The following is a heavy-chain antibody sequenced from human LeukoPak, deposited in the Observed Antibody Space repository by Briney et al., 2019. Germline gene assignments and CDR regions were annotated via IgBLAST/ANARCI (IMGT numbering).Heavy chain of an antibody. J-gene: IGHJ4*02. CDR2: ITYGSDTI. CDR1: GFYFGGHA. D-gene: IGHD6-13*01. V-gene: IGHV3-48*04. CDR3: ARDRGYSSSWDLRGDFDY. Sequence: GGSLRLSRVASGFYFGGHAMHWLRQAPGKGLEWVAYITYGSDTIFYADSVKGRFTVSRDNAKNSLYLQMNSLRAEDTALYHCARDRGYSSSWDLRGDFDYWGQGTLVTVSS.